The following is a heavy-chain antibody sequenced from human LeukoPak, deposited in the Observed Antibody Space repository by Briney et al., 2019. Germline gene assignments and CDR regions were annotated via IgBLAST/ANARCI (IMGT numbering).Heavy chain of an antibody. CDR1: GGSISSYY. Sequence: SETLSLTCTVSGGSISSYYWSWIRQPPGKGLEWIGYIYYSGSTNYNPSLKSRVTISVDTSKNQFSLKLSSVTAADTAVYYCARVVRFFEPKVYYYGMDVWGQGTTVTVSS. CDR2: IYYSGST. J-gene: IGHJ6*02. V-gene: IGHV4-59*01. D-gene: IGHD3-3*01. CDR3: ARVVRFFEPKVYYYGMDV.